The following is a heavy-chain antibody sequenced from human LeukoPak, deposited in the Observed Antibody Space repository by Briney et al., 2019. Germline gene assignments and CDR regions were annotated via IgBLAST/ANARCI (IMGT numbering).Heavy chain of an antibody. CDR3: ARSPDILTGYFDY. CDR2: IYYSGST. V-gene: IGHV4-61*08. Sequence: PSETLSLTCTVSGGSISSGGYYWSWIRQHPGKGLEWIGYIYYSGSTNYNPSLKSRVTISVDTSKNQFSLKLSSVTAADTAVYYCARSPDILTGYFDYWGQGTLVTVSS. CDR1: GGSISSGGYY. J-gene: IGHJ4*02. D-gene: IGHD3-9*01.